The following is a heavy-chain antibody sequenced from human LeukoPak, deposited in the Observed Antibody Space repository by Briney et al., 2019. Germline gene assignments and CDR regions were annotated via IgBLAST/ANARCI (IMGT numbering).Heavy chain of an antibody. CDR2: VNPDGTRT. CDR1: GFTFRTYW. J-gene: IGHJ4*02. CDR3: ARDRDGDYAQDY. V-gene: IGHV3-74*01. Sequence: GGSLRLSCAASGFTFRTYWMHWVRQAPGKGLVWLSRVNPDGTRTTYADSVKGRFTISRDNSKNTLYLQMNSLRAEATAVYYCARDRDGDYAQDYWGQGTLVTVSS. D-gene: IGHD4-17*01.